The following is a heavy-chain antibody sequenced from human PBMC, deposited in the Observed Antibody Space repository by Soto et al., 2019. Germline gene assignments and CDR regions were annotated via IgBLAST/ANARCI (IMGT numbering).Heavy chain of an antibody. Sequence: HVQLHESGPGRVKPSETLSLSCTVSGASVSSDYWIWFRQPPGKGLEWIGYFYFNGSTKYKSSLKSRVAISVDTSKNQFSLNLTSVTAADTAMYYCARASRIFRVDYWGQGSQVTVSS. V-gene: IGHV4-59*02. CDR3: ARASRIFRVDY. CDR1: GASVSSDY. J-gene: IGHJ4*02. CDR2: FYFNGST.